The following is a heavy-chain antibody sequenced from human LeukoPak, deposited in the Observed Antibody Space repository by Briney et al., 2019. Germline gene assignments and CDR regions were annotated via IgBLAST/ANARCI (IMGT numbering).Heavy chain of an antibody. D-gene: IGHD3-16*02. CDR1: GGSFSGYY. CDR3: ARVRARDDYVWGSYRPRYYYYGMDV. CDR2: INHSGST. V-gene: IGHV4-34*01. J-gene: IGHJ6*02. Sequence: SETLSPTCAVYGGSFSGYYWSWVRQPPGKGLEWLGEINHSGSTNYNPFLKSRVTISVGTSKNQFSLKLSSVTAADTAVYYCARVRARDDYVWGSYRPRYYYYGMDVWGQGTTVTVSS.